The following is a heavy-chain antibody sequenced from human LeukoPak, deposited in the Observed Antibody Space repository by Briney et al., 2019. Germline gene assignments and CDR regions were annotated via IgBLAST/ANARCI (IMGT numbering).Heavy chain of an antibody. D-gene: IGHD2-2*02. CDR3: ARDGLHCSSTSCYTGWFDP. CDR1: GYTFTNFA. CDR2: INTITGNP. Sequence: ASVKVSCKASGYTFTNFAINWVRQAPGQGPEWMGWINTITGNPTYAQGFTGRFVFSLDTSVSTAYLQISSLKAEDTAVYYCARDGLHCSSTSCYTGWFDPWGQGTLVTVSS. V-gene: IGHV7-4-1*02. J-gene: IGHJ5*02.